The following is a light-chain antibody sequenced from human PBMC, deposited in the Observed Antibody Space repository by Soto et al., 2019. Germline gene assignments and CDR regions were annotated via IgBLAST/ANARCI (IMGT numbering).Light chain of an antibody. V-gene: IGLV1-44*01. J-gene: IGLJ2*01. CDR1: SSNIGSNA. Sequence: QSVLTQPPSASGTPGQRVSISCSGSSSNIGSNAVSWYQHFPGTAPKVLIYSDDQRPSGVPDRFSGSKSGTSASLAITGLQAEDEADYYCQSYDTSLSASVFGGGTKLTVL. CDR3: QSYDTSLSASV. CDR2: SDD.